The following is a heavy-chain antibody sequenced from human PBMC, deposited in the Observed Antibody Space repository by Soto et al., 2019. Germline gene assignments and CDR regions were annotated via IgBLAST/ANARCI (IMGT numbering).Heavy chain of an antibody. J-gene: IGHJ4*02. Sequence: TLSLTCSVSGDSISTVDYFWAWIRQPPGQALEYIGYIYKSATTYYNPSFESRVAISLDTSKSQFSLNVTSVTAADTAVYYCARGGGYDSFDFWGQGIQVTVSS. CDR3: ARGGGYDSFDF. CDR1: GDSISTVDYF. CDR2: IYKSATT. D-gene: IGHD2-15*01. V-gene: IGHV4-30-4*01.